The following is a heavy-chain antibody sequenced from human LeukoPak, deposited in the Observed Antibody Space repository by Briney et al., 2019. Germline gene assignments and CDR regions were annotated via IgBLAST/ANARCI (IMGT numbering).Heavy chain of an antibody. D-gene: IGHD1-26*01. CDR1: GFTFSSYA. V-gene: IGHV3-23*01. Sequence: PGGSLRLSCAASGFTFSSYAMSWVHQAPGKGLEWVSAISGSGGSTYYADSVKGRFTISRDNAKNSLYLQMNSLRAEDTAVYYCARGGEEWERRDFDYWGQGTLVTVSS. J-gene: IGHJ4*02. CDR3: ARGGEEWERRDFDY. CDR2: ISGSGGST.